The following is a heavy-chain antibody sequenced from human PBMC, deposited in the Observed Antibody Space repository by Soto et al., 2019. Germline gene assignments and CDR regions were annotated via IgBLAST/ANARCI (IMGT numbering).Heavy chain of an antibody. Sequence: SQTLSLTSAISGDSVSSNSAAWNWIRQSPSRGLEWLGRTYYRSEWSYDYAVSVKSRISINADTSKNQFSLHLSSVTPEDTAVYYCASGWHLEYWGQGTLVTVSS. D-gene: IGHD6-19*01. J-gene: IGHJ4*02. V-gene: IGHV6-1*01. CDR1: GDSVSSNSAA. CDR3: ASGWHLEY. CDR2: TYYRSEWSY.